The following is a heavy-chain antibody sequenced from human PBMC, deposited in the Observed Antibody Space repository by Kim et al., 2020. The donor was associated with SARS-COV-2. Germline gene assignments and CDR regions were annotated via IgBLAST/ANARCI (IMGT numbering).Heavy chain of an antibody. CDR2: IWYDGSNK. CDR3: ARDIGGTGYWFDY. Sequence: GGSLRLSCAASGFTFSSYGMHWVRQAPGKGLEWVAVIWYDGSNKYYADSVKGRFTISRDNSKNTLYLQMNSLRAEDTAVYYCARDIGGTGYWFDYWGQGTLVTVSS. J-gene: IGHJ4*02. CDR1: GFTFSSYG. V-gene: IGHV3-33*01. D-gene: IGHD2-8*02.